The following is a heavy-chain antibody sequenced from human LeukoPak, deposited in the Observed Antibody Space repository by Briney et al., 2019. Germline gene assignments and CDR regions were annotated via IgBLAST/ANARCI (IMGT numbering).Heavy chain of an antibody. CDR3: AKDPHSSGWLPYYFHY. CDR2: ISDSGDST. V-gene: IGHV3-23*01. CDR1: GLTFRTYT. J-gene: IGHJ4*02. Sequence: GGSLTLPCAPSGLTFRTYTISLLHHPPGKLLKCASVISDSGDSTYYADSVKGRFTISRDNSKNTLYLQMNSLRAEDTAVYYCAKDPHSSGWLPYYFHYWGQGTLVTVSS. D-gene: IGHD6-19*01.